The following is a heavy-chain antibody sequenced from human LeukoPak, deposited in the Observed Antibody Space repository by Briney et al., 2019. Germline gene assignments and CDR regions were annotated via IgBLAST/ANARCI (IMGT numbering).Heavy chain of an antibody. CDR1: RFTFSSYG. Sequence: GGSLRLSCAASRFTFSSYGMHWFRQAPGKGLEWVALILNDGSNEYYADSVKGRFTISRDNSKNTLYLQMNSLRAEDTAVYYCARDRAGALDYWGQGTLVTVSS. V-gene: IGHV3-33*01. CDR2: ILNDGSNE. D-gene: IGHD1-26*01. CDR3: ARDRAGALDY. J-gene: IGHJ4*02.